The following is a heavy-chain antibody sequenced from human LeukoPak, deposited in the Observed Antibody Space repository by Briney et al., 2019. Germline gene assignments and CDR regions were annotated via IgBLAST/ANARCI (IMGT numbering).Heavy chain of an antibody. CDR1: GGSISSSSYY. V-gene: IGHV4-39*07. J-gene: IGHJ6*02. Sequence: PSETLSLTCTVSGGSISSSSYYWGWIRQPPGKGLEWIGSIYYSGSTYYNPSLKSRVTISVDTSKNQFSLKLSSVTAADTAVYYCASSFDGSGSYYKGRSSLVGVWGQGTTVTVSS. D-gene: IGHD3-10*01. CDR3: ASSFDGSGSYYKGRSSLVGV. CDR2: IYYSGST.